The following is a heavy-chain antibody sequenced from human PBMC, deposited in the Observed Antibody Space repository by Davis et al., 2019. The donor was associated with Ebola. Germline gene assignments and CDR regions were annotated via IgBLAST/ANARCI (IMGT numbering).Heavy chain of an antibody. J-gene: IGHJ4*02. D-gene: IGHD3-22*01. CDR1: GGTFSSYA. V-gene: IGHV1-69*06. CDR2: IIPIFGAA. CDR3: ASRREKYYDSREL. Sequence: SVKVSCKASGGTFSSYAITWVRQAPGQGLEWMGGIIPIFGAASYAQKFQGRVTITADKSTSTAYMELSSLRSEDTAVYYCASRREKYYDSRELWGQGTLVTVSS.